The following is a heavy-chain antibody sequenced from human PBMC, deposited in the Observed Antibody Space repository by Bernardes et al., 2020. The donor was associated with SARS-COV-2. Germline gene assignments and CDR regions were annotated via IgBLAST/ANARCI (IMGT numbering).Heavy chain of an antibody. CDR2: IKQDGSEK. CDR3: ARDTARSGYSSGWYNYYYGMDV. D-gene: IGHD6-19*01. J-gene: IGHJ6*02. V-gene: IGHV3-7*03. Sequence: GGSLSLTCAASGFTFSSYWMSWVRQAPGKGLEWVANIKQDGSEKYYVDSVKGRFTISRDNAKNSLYLQMNNLRAEDTAVYYCARDTARSGYSSGWYNYYYGMDVWGQGTTVTVSS. CDR1: GFTFSSYW.